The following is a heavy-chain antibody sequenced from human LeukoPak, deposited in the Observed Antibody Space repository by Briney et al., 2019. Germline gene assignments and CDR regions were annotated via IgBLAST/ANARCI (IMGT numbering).Heavy chain of an antibody. D-gene: IGHD3-10*01. J-gene: IGHJ6*03. CDR1: GGSISSGSYY. CDR3: ARDSPVYYGSGSYYYYYYYMDV. Sequence: SETLSLTCTVSGGSISSGSYYWSWIRQPAGKGLEWIGRIYTSGSTNYNPSLKSRVTISVDTSKNQFSLKLSPVTAADTAVYYCARDSPVYYGSGSYYYYYYYMDVWGKGTTVTVSS. V-gene: IGHV4-61*02. CDR2: IYTSGST.